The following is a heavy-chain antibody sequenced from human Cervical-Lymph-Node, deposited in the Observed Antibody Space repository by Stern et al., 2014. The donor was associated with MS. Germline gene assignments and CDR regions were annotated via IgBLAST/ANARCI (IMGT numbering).Heavy chain of an antibody. Sequence: EVQLEESGGDLVQPGGSLRLSCVASGFSLDLYAMSWVRQAPGKGLEWVATISGSGGTTYSADSVKGRFTISRDNSKNSLYLQMNSLRAEDTAIYYCAKNIYYDSNQPQYFQHWGQGTLVTVSS. D-gene: IGHD3-22*01. V-gene: IGHV3-23*04. CDR3: AKNIYYDSNQPQYFQH. CDR1: GFSLDLYA. J-gene: IGHJ1*01. CDR2: ISGSGGTT.